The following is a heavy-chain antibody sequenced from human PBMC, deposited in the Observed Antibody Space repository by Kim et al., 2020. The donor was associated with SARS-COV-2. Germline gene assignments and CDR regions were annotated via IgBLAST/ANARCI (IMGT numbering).Heavy chain of an antibody. J-gene: IGHJ4*02. CDR3: ARDLLALDFWSGYWYFDY. Sequence: QGRVTITADKSTSTAYMELSSLRSEDTAVYYCARDLLALDFWSGYWYFDYWGQGTLVTVSS. V-gene: IGHV1-69*04. D-gene: IGHD3-3*01.